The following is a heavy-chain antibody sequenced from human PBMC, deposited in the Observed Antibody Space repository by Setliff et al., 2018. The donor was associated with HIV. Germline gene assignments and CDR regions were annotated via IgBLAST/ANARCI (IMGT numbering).Heavy chain of an antibody. CDR3: ARGRGGYYYAYFDY. CDR1: GFTFSSYG. Sequence: GSLRLSCAASGFTFSSYGMNWVRQAPGQGLEWVGSISSSSNYIYYADSVKGRFTISRDNAKNTLYLQMNSLRAEDTAVYYCARGRGGYYYAYFDYWGQGTLVTVSS. J-gene: IGHJ4*02. CDR2: ISSSSNYI. D-gene: IGHD3-22*01. V-gene: IGHV3-21*01.